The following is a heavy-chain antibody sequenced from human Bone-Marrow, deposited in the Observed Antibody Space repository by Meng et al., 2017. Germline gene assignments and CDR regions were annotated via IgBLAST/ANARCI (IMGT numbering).Heavy chain of an antibody. D-gene: IGHD3-22*01. V-gene: IGHV3-23*01. CDR3: AKAERDSSGHRDFDY. CDR1: GFTFSSYA. CDR2: ISGSGGST. J-gene: IGHJ4*02. Sequence: GGSLRLSCAASGFTFSSYAMSWVRQAPGKGLEWVSAISGSGGSTYYADSVKGRFTISRDNSKNTLYLQMNSLRAEDTAVYYCAKAERDSSGHRDFDYWSQGTLVTVSS.